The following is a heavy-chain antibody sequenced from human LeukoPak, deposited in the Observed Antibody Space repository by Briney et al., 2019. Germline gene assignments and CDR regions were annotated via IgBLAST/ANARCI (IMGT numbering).Heavy chain of an antibody. Sequence: PGGSLRLSCAASRFTFRSYGMHWVRQAPGKGLEWVAVIWYDGSNKYYADSVKGRFAISRDNSKNTLYLQMNSLRAEDTAVYYCARDQDGCSSGGSCYNWGAFDIWGQGTMVTVSS. J-gene: IGHJ3*02. D-gene: IGHD2-15*01. CDR3: ARDQDGCSSGGSCYNWGAFDI. CDR2: IWYDGSNK. V-gene: IGHV3-33*01. CDR1: RFTFRSYG.